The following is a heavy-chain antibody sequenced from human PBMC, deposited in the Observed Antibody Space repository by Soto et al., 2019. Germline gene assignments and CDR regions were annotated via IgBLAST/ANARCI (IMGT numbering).Heavy chain of an antibody. J-gene: IGHJ4*02. CDR2: IYYSGST. V-gene: IGHV4-30-4*01. CDR1: GGSISSGDYY. CDR3: AREGAAAGFPPVDY. D-gene: IGHD6-13*01. Sequence: SSETLSLTCTVSGGSISSGDYYWSWIRQPPGKGLEWIGYIYYSGSTYYNPSLKSRVTISVDTPKNQFSLKLSSVTAADTAVYYCAREGAAAGFPPVDYWGQGTLVTVSS.